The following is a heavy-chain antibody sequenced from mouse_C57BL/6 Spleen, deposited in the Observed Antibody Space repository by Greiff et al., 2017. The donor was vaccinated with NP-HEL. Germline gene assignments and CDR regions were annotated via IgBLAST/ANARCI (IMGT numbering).Heavy chain of an antibody. J-gene: IGHJ4*01. Sequence: QVQLQQSGPELVKPGASVKISCKASGYSFTSYYIHWVKQRPGQGLEWIGWIYPGSGNTKYNEKFKGKATLTADTSSSTAYMQLSSLTSEDSAVYYCARVGSTVVGDYAMDYWGQGTSVTVSS. CDR2: IYPGSGNT. V-gene: IGHV1-66*01. CDR3: ARVGSTVVGDYAMDY. D-gene: IGHD1-1*01. CDR1: GYSFTSYY.